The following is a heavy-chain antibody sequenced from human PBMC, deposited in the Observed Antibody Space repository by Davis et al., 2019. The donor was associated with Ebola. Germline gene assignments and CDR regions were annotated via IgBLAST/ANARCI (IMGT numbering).Heavy chain of an antibody. D-gene: IGHD5-12*01. J-gene: IGHJ6*02. CDR1: GGSFSGYY. Sequence: MPSETLSLTCAVYGGSFSGYYWSWIRQPPGKGLEWIGEINHSGSTNYNPSLKSRVTISVDTSKNQFSLKLSSVTAEDTAVYYCASGATPSYYYGMDVWGQGTTVTVSS. CDR2: INHSGST. CDR3: ASGATPSYYYGMDV. V-gene: IGHV4-34*01.